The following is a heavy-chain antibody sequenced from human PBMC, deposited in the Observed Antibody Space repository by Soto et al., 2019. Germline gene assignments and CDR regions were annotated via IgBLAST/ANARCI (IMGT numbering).Heavy chain of an antibody. Sequence: PGESLKISCKGSGYSFTNYWIGWVRQMPGKGLEWMGMIYPDDSDTKYSPSFQGQVTFSADKSINTAYLQWSSLKASDTAIYYCARLEWLSLAAWFDPWGQGTLVTVSP. CDR3: ARLEWLSLAAWFDP. CDR1: GYSFTNYW. CDR2: IYPDDSDT. V-gene: IGHV5-51*01. D-gene: IGHD3-3*01. J-gene: IGHJ5*02.